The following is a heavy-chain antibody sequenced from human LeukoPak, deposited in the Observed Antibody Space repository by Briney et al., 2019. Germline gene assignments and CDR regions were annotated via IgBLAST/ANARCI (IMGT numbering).Heavy chain of an antibody. D-gene: IGHD6-13*01. CDR2: IIPIFGTV. J-gene: IGHJ4*02. CDR3: AKSEFLAAARFDY. Sequence: SVKVSCKASGGTFSSYAISWVRQAPGQGLEWMRGIIPIFGTVNYAQKFQGRVTITADESTSTAYMELSSLRSEDTAVYYCAKSEFLAAARFDYWGQGTLVTVSS. V-gene: IGHV1-69*01. CDR1: GGTFSSYA.